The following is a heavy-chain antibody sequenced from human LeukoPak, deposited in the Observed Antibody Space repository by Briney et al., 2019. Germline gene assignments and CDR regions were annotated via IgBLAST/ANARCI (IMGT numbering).Heavy chain of an antibody. Sequence: SQALSLTCAISGDSVSSNSAAWNWIRQSPSRGLEWLGRTYYRSKWYNDYAVSVKSRITINPDTSKNQFSLQLNSVTPEDTAVYYCARDRRSLYSSSWALSDAFDIWGQGTMVTVSS. V-gene: IGHV6-1*01. CDR2: TYYRSKWYN. CDR3: ARDRRSLYSSSWALSDAFDI. CDR1: GDSVSSNSAA. J-gene: IGHJ3*02. D-gene: IGHD6-13*01.